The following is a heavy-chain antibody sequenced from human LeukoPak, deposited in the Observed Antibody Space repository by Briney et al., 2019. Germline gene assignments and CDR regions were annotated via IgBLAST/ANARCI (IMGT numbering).Heavy chain of an antibody. V-gene: IGHV1-2*04. CDR2: INPNSGGT. CDR1: GYTFTGYY. J-gene: IGHJ6*02. Sequence: ASVKVSCKASGYTFTGYYMHWVRQAPGQGLEWMGWINPNSGGTNYAQKFQGWVTMTRDTSISTAYMELSRLRSEDTAVYYCARRGDYYYYGMDVWGQGTTVTVSS. CDR3: ARRGDYYYYGMDV.